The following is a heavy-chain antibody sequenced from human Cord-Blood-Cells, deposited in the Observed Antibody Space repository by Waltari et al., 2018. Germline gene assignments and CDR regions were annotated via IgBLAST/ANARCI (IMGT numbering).Heavy chain of an antibody. CDR2: IYHSGST. V-gene: IGHV4-38-2*01. J-gene: IGHJ5*02. CDR3: ARVGGCGGDCWDWFDP. CDR1: GYSISSGYY. D-gene: IGHD2-21*01. Sequence: QVQLQESGPGLVKPSETLSLTCAVSGYSISSGYYWGWIRQPPGKGLEWIGSIYHSGSTYYNPTLMSRVTISVDTSKNQFSLKLSSVTAADTAVYYCARVGGCGGDCWDWFDPWGQGTLVTVSS.